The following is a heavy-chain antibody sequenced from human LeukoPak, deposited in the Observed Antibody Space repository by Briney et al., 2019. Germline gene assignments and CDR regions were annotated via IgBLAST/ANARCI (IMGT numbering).Heavy chain of an antibody. CDR3: ARANTYYDFWKAFDY. V-gene: IGHV3-53*01. CDR1: GFTVSSNY. J-gene: IGHJ4*02. CDR2: IYSGGGT. D-gene: IGHD3-3*01. Sequence: GGSLRLSCAASGFTVSSNYMSWVRQAPGKGLEWVSVIYSGGGTYYADSVKGRFTISRDNSKNTLYLQMNSLRAEDTAVYYCARANTYYDFWKAFDYWGQGTLVTVSS.